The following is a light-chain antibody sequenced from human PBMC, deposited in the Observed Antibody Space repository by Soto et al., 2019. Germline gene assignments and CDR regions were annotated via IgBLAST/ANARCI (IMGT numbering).Light chain of an antibody. CDR3: QQYKSYPYT. Sequence: DIQMTQSPSTLSASVGDRVTITCRASQSISSWLAWYQQKPGKAPKLLIYDASSLASGVPSRFSGSGPGTGFTLTISSLQADDVASYCCQQYKSYPYTFGEGTKLEIK. V-gene: IGKV1-5*01. J-gene: IGKJ2*01. CDR2: DAS. CDR1: QSISSW.